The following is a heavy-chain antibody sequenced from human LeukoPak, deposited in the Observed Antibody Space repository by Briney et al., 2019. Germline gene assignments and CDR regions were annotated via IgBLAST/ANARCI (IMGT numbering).Heavy chain of an antibody. CDR3: ARDSASVGHDAFDI. Sequence: PGGSLRLSCAASGFTFSSYSMNWVRQAPGKGLEWVSSISSSSSYIYYADSVKGRFTISRDNAKNSLYLQMNSLRAEDTAVYYCARDSASVGHDAFDIWGQGTMVTVSS. V-gene: IGHV3-21*01. J-gene: IGHJ3*02. D-gene: IGHD1-26*01. CDR1: GFTFSSYS. CDR2: ISSSSSYI.